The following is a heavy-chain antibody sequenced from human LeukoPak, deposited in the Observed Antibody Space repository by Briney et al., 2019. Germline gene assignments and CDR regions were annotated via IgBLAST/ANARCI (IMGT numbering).Heavy chain of an antibody. Sequence: SVKVSCKASGGTFSSYAISWVRQAPGQGLEWMGRIIPILGIANYAQKFQGRVTITADKSTSTGYMELSSLRSEDTAVYYCARVGRYGGDAFDIWGQGTMVTVSS. J-gene: IGHJ3*02. CDR1: GGTFSSYA. V-gene: IGHV1-69*04. D-gene: IGHD3-16*01. CDR3: ARVGRYGGDAFDI. CDR2: IIPILGIA.